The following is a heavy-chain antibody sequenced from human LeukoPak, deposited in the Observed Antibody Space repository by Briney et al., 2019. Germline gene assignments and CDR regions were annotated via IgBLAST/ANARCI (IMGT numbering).Heavy chain of an antibody. CDR2: IYYSGST. Sequence: SETLSLTCTVSGGSISSSSYYWGWIRQPPGKGLKWIGSIYYSGSTYYSPSLKNRVTISVDTPKNQFSLKLSSVTAADTAVYYCARVRRFGVGRFDYWGQGTLVTVSS. CDR3: ARVRRFGVGRFDY. V-gene: IGHV4-39*07. CDR1: GGSISSSSYY. D-gene: IGHD3-3*01. J-gene: IGHJ4*02.